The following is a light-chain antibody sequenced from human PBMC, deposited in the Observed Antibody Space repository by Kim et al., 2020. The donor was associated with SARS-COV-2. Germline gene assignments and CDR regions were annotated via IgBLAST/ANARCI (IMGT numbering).Light chain of an antibody. J-gene: IGKJ2*01. Sequence: EIVLTQSPGTLSLSPGGRATLSCRASRIISITSIAWYQQKPGQPPRLLIYSTSTRATGIPDRFSGSGSGTDFTLTISRLEPEDFAVYYCQHYDNAPLYTFGQGTKVDIK. CDR1: RIISITS. V-gene: IGKV3-20*01. CDR3: QHYDNAPLYT. CDR2: STS.